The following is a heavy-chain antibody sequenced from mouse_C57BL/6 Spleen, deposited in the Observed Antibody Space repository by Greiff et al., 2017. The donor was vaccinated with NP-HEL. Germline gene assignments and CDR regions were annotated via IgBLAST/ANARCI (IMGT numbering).Heavy chain of an antibody. J-gene: IGHJ2*01. CDR1: GFTFSDYY. CDR2: INYDGSST. CDR3: ARGRSYYFDY. Sequence: EVKLMESEGGLVQPGSSMKLSCTASGFTFSDYYMAWVRQVPEKGLEWVANINYDGSSTYYLDSLKSRFIISRDNAKNILYLQMSRLKSEDTATYYCARGRSYYFDYWGQGTTLTVSS. V-gene: IGHV5-16*01.